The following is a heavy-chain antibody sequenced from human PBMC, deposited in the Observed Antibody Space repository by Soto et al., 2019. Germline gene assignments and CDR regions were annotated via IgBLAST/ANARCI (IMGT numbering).Heavy chain of an antibody. J-gene: IGHJ5*02. CDR1: GGSFSDTY. CDR2: INHNTNT. CDR3: ARGVRLFRGSFDP. V-gene: IGHV4-34*01. D-gene: IGHD2-15*01. Sequence: QVHLQQWGAGLLKPSETLSLTCAVYGGSFSDTYWNWFRQPPGKGLEWIGEINHNTNTIYNPSLTSRVTISVDTSXXXXXLKXXSXTAAXXXXXXCARGVRLFRGSFDPWGQGTLVTVSS.